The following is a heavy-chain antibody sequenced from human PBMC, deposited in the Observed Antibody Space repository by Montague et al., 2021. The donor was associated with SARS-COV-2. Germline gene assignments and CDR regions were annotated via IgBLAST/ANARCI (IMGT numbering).Heavy chain of an antibody. CDR2: INQSGRT. Sequence: SETLSLTCAVYGGSLSGYYWSWIRQPPEKGLEWIGEINQSGRTNNNPSLKSRVIISVDTSKNQFSLKLSSVTAADTAVYYCARRGSSVWGVTVSAELDYWGQGILVIVSS. CDR3: ARRGSSVWGVTVSAELDY. D-gene: IGHD3-10*01. V-gene: IGHV4-34*01. CDR1: GGSLSGYY. J-gene: IGHJ4*02.